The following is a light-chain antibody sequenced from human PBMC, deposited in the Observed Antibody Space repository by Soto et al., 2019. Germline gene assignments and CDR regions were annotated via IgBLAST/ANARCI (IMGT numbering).Light chain of an antibody. CDR3: QQCNKWPRT. V-gene: IGKV3-15*01. CDR1: QSVSTN. CDR2: GAS. J-gene: IGKJ1*01. Sequence: EIVMTQSPASLSVSPGERVTLYCRASQSVSTNLAWYQQRPGQAPRLLIYGASTRATGIPARFSGSGSGTEFTLTISSLQSEDFALYYCQQCNKWPRTFGQGTKVEVK.